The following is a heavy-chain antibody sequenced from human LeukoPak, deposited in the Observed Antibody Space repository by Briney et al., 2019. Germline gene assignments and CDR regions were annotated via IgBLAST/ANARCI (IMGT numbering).Heavy chain of an antibody. Sequence: GGSLRLSCAASGFTFSSYAMHWVRQAPGKGLEWVAIISYDGSNKYYAHSVKGRFTISRDNSKNTLYLQMNSLRAEDTAVYYCASGRRHNQANDYWGQGTLVTVSS. D-gene: IGHD1-26*01. CDR1: GFTFSSYA. CDR3: ASGRRHNQANDY. J-gene: IGHJ4*02. V-gene: IGHV3-30*04. CDR2: ISYDGSNK.